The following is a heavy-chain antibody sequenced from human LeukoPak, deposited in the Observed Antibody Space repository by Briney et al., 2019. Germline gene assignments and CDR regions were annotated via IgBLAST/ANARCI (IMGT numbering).Heavy chain of an antibody. CDR1: GFTFSSYS. V-gene: IGHV3-21*01. CDR3: ARGRNYDFWSGYYYGMDV. J-gene: IGHJ6*02. CDR2: IRSSSSYI. D-gene: IGHD3-3*01. Sequence: GGSLRLSCAASGFTFSSYSMNWVRQAPGKGLEWVSSIRSSSSYIYCADSVKGRFTISRDNAKNSLYLQMNSLRAEDTAVYYCARGRNYDFWSGYYYGMDVWGQGTTVTVSS.